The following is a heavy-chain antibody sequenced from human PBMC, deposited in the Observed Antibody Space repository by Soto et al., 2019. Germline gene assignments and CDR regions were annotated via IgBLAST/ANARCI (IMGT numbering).Heavy chain of an antibody. J-gene: IGHJ6*02. Sequence: SVKVSCKASGFSFTSSAVQWVRQARGQRLEWIGWIVVGSGNTNYAQKFQERVTITRDMSTSTAYMELSSLRSEDTAVYYCAALGYCSSTSCYRVGAYYYYGMDVWGQGTTVTVSS. V-gene: IGHV1-58*01. D-gene: IGHD2-2*01. CDR2: IVVGSGNT. CDR1: GFSFTSSA. CDR3: AALGYCSSTSCYRVGAYYYYGMDV.